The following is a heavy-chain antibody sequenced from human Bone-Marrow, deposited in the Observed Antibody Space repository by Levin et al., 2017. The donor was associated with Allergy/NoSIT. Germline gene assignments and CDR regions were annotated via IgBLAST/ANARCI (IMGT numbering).Heavy chain of an antibody. D-gene: IGHD1-14*01. CDR1: GFTFSSYA. CDR2: ISYDGSNK. CDR3: AREISGWSDAGDI. V-gene: IGHV3-30-3*01. J-gene: IGHJ3*02. Sequence: GGSLRLSCAASGFTFSSYAMHWVRQAPGKGLEWVAVISYDGSNKYYADSVKGRFTISRDNSKNTLYLQMNSLRAEDTAVYDCAREISGWSDAGDIWGQGTMVTVSS.